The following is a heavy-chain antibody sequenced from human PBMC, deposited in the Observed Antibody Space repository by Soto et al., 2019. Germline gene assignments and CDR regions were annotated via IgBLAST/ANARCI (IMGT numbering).Heavy chain of an antibody. CDR1: GFTFSNYG. CDR2: ISYDGNNK. CDR3: AKSAYNWNDGFFDF. V-gene: IGHV3-30*18. J-gene: IGHJ4*02. D-gene: IGHD1-1*01. Sequence: QVQLVESGGGVVQPGRSLRLSCAASGFTFSNYGMHWVRQAPGKGLEWVAVISYDGNNKYYADSVKGRFNISRDNSKNTLYLQMNSLRAEDTAVYYCAKSAYNWNDGFFDFWGQGTLVTVSS.